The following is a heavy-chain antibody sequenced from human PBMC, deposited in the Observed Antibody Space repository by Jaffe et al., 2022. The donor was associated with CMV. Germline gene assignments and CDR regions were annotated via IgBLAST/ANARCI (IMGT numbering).Heavy chain of an antibody. CDR1: GGSISSSSYY. D-gene: IGHD6-19*01. Sequence: QLQLQESGPGLVKPSETLSLTCTVSGGSISSSSYYWGWIRQPPGKGLEWIGSIYYSGSTYYNPSLKSRVTISVDTSKNQFSLKLSSVTAADTAVYYCARHTLKEWLVLYGGAFDIWGQGTMVTVSS. CDR3: ARHTLKEWLVLYGGAFDI. J-gene: IGHJ3*02. CDR2: IYYSGST. V-gene: IGHV4-39*01.